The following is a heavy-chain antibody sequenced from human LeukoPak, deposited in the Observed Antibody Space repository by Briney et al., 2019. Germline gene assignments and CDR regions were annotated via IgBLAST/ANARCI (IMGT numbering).Heavy chain of an antibody. CDR1: GYTFSDYY. V-gene: IGHV1-2*02. CDR2: INPNSGGT. Sequence: ASVKVSCKASGYTFSDYYIHWVRQAPGQGLEWVGWINPNSGGTDSAQKLQGRVTMTRDTSISATYMELRTVTSDDTAVYYCARGTRGSYSSIHDWGQGTLVTVSS. J-gene: IGHJ4*02. CDR3: ARGTRGSYSSIHD. D-gene: IGHD1-26*01.